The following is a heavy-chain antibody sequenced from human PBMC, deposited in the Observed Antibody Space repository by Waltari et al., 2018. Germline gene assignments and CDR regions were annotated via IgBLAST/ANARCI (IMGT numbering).Heavy chain of an antibody. D-gene: IGHD5-12*01. Sequence: QLQLQESGPGLVKPSETLSLPCTVSGGSLRSSSYFWPWIRQPPGKGLEWIGSIYYSGSTYYNLSLKSRVTISVDRSTNQVSLKLTSVTAADTAVYFCAREVPRNGYIGLIYYYMDVWGKGTTVTVSS. V-gene: IGHV4-39*01. CDR1: GGSLRSSSYF. CDR3: AREVPRNGYIGLIYYYMDV. CDR2: IYYSGST. J-gene: IGHJ6*03.